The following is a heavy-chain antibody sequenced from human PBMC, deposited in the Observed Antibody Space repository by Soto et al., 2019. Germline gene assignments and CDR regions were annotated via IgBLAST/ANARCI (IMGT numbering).Heavy chain of an antibody. Sequence: GGSLRLSCAASGFTFSNYWMHWVRQAPGKGLVWVSRIKTDGSSTNYADSVKGRFTISRDNAKNKLYLQMNSLRVEDTAVYFCTRERFDPWGQGTLVTVSS. CDR3: TRERFDP. V-gene: IGHV3-74*01. CDR2: IKTDGSST. J-gene: IGHJ5*02. CDR1: GFTFSNYW.